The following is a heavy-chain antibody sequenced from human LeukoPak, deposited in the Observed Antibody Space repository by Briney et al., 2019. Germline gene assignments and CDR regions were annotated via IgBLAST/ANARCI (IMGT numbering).Heavy chain of an antibody. CDR2: TNHSGST. D-gene: IGHD4-23*01. CDR3: ARQGVVTYEYYFDY. CDR1: GGSFSGYY. J-gene: IGHJ4*02. V-gene: IGHV4-34*01. Sequence: SETLSLTCAVYGGSFSGYYWSWIRQPPGKGLEWIGETNHSGSTNYNPSLKSRVTISVDTSKNQFSLKLSSVAAADTAVYYCARQGVVTYEYYFDYWGQGTLVTVSS.